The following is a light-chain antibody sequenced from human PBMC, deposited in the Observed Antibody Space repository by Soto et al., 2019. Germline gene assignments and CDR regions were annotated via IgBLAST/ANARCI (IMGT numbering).Light chain of an antibody. CDR1: QSVSSN. V-gene: IGKV3D-15*01. CDR3: QQYTGPPTT. CDR2: GAS. Sequence: EIVMTQSPATLSVSPGDRVTLSCRASQSVSSNLAWYQQKPGQAPRLLIYGASTRAAGIPDRFSGSGSGTDFTLTITRLEPEDSAVYFCQQYTGPPTTFGQGTKVDIK. J-gene: IGKJ1*01.